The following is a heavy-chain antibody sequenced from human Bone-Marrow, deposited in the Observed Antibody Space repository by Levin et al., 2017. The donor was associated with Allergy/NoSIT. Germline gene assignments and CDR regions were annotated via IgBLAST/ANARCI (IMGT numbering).Heavy chain of an antibody. V-gene: IGHV3-7*01. J-gene: IGHJ4*02. Sequence: ASVKVSCAASGFTFISYWMTWVRQAPGKGLEWVANIKQDGSEKYYADSVKGRFTISRDNAENFVFLQMNSLRVEDTAVYYCARGGQIEFDYWGQGTLLTVSS. CDR3: ARGGQIEFDY. CDR2: IKQDGSEK. CDR1: GFTFISYW.